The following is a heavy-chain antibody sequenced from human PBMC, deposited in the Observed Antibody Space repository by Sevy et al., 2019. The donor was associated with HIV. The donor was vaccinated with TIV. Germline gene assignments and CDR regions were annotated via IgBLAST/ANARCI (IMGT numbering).Heavy chain of an antibody. CDR3: ATGAVAGTWSGYYFDY. J-gene: IGHJ4*02. V-gene: IGHV3-23*01. CDR2: ISGSGGST. Sequence: GGSLRLSCAASGFTFSSYAMSWVRQAPGKGLEWVSAISGSGGSTYYADSVKGRFTISRDNSKNTLYLQMNSLRAEDTAVYYCATGAVAGTWSGYYFDYWGQRTLVTVSS. D-gene: IGHD6-19*01. CDR1: GFTFSSYA.